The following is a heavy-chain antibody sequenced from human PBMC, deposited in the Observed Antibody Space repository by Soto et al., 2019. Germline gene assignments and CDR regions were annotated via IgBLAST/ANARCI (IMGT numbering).Heavy chain of an antibody. CDR2: IWYDGSQK. J-gene: IGHJ3*01. CDR3: ATLAGKNGFDV. CDR1: GFTVSSYG. V-gene: IGHV3-33*03. Sequence: GVSMRLSSAGSGFTVSSYGMQWVRLAPGKGLEWVAVIWYDGSQKYYVDSVKGRFIVSRGNSKNTLYLQMDSLRGDDTAIYYCATLAGKNGFDVWGQGTVVTVSS.